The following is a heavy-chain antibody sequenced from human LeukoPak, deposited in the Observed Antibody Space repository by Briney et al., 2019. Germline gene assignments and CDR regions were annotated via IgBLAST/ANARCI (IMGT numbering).Heavy chain of an antibody. D-gene: IGHD3-10*01. CDR3: AKDLWFGELAFY. J-gene: IGHJ4*02. CDR1: GFTFSSYG. CDR2: ISGSGGST. V-gene: IGHV3-23*01. Sequence: PGGSLRLSCAASGFTFSSYGMSWVRQAPGKGLEWVSAISGSGGSTYYADSVKGRFTISRDNSKNTLYLQMNSLRAEDTAVYYCAKDLWFGELAFYWGQGTLVTVSS.